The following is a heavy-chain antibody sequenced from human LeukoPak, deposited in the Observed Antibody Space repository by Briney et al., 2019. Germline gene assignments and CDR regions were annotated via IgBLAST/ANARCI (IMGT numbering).Heavy chain of an antibody. Sequence: GGSLRLSCVASGFTFSSYSMNWVRQAPGKGLEWVSYISSSSSTIYYADSVKGRFTISRDNAKNSLYLQMNSLRAEDTAVYYCARDLSGYSSGWYGAYYYYYYGMDVWGQGTTVTVSS. CDR3: ARDLSGYSSGWYGAYYYYYYGMDV. D-gene: IGHD6-19*01. V-gene: IGHV3-48*04. J-gene: IGHJ6*02. CDR2: ISSSSSTI. CDR1: GFTFSSYS.